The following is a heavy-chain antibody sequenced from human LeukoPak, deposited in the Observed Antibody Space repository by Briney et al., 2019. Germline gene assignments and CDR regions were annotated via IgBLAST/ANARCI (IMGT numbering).Heavy chain of an antibody. D-gene: IGHD5-18*01. CDR1: GFTFSDYY. CDR2: ISTGSTYT. J-gene: IGHJ4*02. V-gene: IGHV3-11*06. Sequence: GGSLRLSCAAFGFTFSDYYMSWIRQAPGKGLEWVSHISTGSTYTNYADSVKGRFTISRDNAKNSLYLQMNSLRAEDTAVYYCARDPRYSYGLPLDYWGQGTLVTVSS. CDR3: ARDPRYSYGLPLDY.